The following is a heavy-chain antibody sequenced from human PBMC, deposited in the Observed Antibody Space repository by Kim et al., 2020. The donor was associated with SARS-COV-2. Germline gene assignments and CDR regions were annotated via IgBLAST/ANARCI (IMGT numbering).Heavy chain of an antibody. CDR3: ARGINHAFDI. J-gene: IGHJ3*02. V-gene: IGHV3-48*03. CDR2: TI. Sequence: TILYAGYVKVRFSLSRDNAKNSLFLQMNGLRAEDTALYYCARGINHAFDIWGQGTMVTVSS.